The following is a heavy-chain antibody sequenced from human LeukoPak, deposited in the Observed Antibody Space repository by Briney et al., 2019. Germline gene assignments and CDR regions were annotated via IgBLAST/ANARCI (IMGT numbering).Heavy chain of an antibody. CDR3: ARDVEAAGRFDY. CDR2: IYYSGST. V-gene: IGHV4-39*07. J-gene: IGHJ4*02. Sequence: SETLSLTCTVSGGSISSSSYYWGWIRQPPGKGLEWIGSIYYSGSTYYNPSLKSRVTISVDTSKNQFSLKLSSVTAADTAVYYCARDVEAAGRFDYWGQGTLVTVSS. CDR1: GGSISSSSYY. D-gene: IGHD6-13*01.